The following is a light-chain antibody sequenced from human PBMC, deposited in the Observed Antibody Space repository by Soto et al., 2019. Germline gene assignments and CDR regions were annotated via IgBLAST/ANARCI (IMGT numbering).Light chain of an antibody. J-gene: IGLJ2*01. V-gene: IGLV2-14*03. CDR3: SSYTSGSTL. CDR1: SSDVGRYNY. CDR2: DVT. Sequence: QSALTQPASVSGSPGQSITISCTGTSSDVGRYNYVSWFQQHPGKAPKLMIYDVTYRPPGVSDRFSGSKSGNTASLTISGLQPEDEADYYCSSYTSGSTLFGGGTKLTVL.